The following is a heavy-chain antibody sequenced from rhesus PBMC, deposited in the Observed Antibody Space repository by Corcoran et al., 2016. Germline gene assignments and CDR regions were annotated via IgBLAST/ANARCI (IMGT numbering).Heavy chain of an antibody. CDR1: GASISSTW. CDR3: ARDRSYGNSYGLDS. V-gene: IGHV4-80*01. Sequence: QVQLRASGPGLVKPSETLSLPCTVSGASISSTWWTWIRQPPGKAREGIGEFVGYSDSTNYNPSLKSRVTVSKDASKNQFFLKLNSVTAADTAVYYCARDRSYGNSYGLDSWGQGVVVTVSS. CDR2: FVGYSDST. J-gene: IGHJ6*01. D-gene: IGHD4-35*01.